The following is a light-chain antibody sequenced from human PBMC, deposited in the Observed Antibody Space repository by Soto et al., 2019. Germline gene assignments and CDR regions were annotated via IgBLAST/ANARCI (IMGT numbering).Light chain of an antibody. V-gene: IGLV2-11*01. Sequence: QSALTQPRSVSGSPGQSVTISCTGTSSGLGDYNHVSWYQQHPGKAPKLVFYNFNKRPSGVPDRFSGSKSGNTASLTISGLQAEDEADYYCCSYAGSFTWVFGGGTKLTVL. CDR2: NFN. CDR3: CSYAGSFTWV. J-gene: IGLJ3*02. CDR1: SSGLGDYNH.